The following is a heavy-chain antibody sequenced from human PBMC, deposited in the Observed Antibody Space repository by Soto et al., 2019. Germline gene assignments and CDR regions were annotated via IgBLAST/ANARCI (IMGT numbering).Heavy chain of an antibody. CDR1: GFIFRSYG. V-gene: IGHV3-33*01. Sequence: QVQLAESGGGVAPPGKSLRLSCAASGFIFRSYGMHWVRQAPGKGLEWVAFIWYDGVNKYYAESVKGRFTISRDNSKNTVDLQMGSLRGEETAVYYFVRYADSGLLWFGNADSLGQGTQVTVSS. CDR3: VRYADSGLLWFGNADS. CDR2: IWYDGVNK. J-gene: IGHJ5*01. D-gene: IGHD3-10*01.